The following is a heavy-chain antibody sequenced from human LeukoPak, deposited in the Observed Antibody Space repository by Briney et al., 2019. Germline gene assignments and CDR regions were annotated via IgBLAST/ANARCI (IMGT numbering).Heavy chain of an antibody. J-gene: IGHJ4*02. Sequence: PSETLSLTCAVSGGSISSGGYSWSWIRQPPGKGLEWIGYIYHSGRTYYNPSPKSRVTISVDRSKNQFSLKLSSVTAADTAVYYCARGDSPDSGYYQFDFWGQGTLVTVSS. V-gene: IGHV4-30-2*01. CDR1: GGSISSGGYS. CDR3: ARGDSPDSGYYQFDF. CDR2: IYHSGRT. D-gene: IGHD3-22*01.